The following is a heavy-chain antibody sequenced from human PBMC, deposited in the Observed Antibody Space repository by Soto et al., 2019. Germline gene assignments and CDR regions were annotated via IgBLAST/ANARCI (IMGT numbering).Heavy chain of an antibody. V-gene: IGHV3-23*01. J-gene: IGHJ6*02. CDR3: ATHYSSGWYSYYHYGMDV. D-gene: IGHD6-19*01. CDR2: ISGSGGST. Sequence: GGSLRLSCAASGFTFSSYAMSWVRQAPGKGLEWVSAISGSGGSTYYADSVKGRFTISRDNSKNTLYLQMNSLRAEDTAVYYCATHYSSGWYSYYHYGMDVWGQGTTVTVSS. CDR1: GFTFSSYA.